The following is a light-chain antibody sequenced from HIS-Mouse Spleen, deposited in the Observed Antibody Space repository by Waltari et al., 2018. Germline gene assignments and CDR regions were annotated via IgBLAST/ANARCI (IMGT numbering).Light chain of an antibody. CDR2: QRS. J-gene: IGLJ3*02. Sequence: QSALTQPASVSGSPGQSITISCTGTSSDVGSYNLVSWYQQHPGKAPIIMIYQRSKRPSGGSKRFSVSTSGNPASLNISGLQAEDEADYYCCSYAGSSTWVFGGGTKLTVL. CDR1: SSDVGSYNL. V-gene: IGLV2-23*01. CDR3: CSYAGSSTWV.